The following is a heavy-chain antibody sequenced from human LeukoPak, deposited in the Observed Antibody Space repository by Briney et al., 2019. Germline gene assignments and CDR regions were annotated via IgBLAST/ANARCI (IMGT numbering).Heavy chain of an antibody. CDR3: ARDKIEGPTKLDY. CDR2: IKQDESEK. CDR1: GFTLSSYW. J-gene: IGHJ4*02. V-gene: IGHV3-7*01. Sequence: PGRSLRLSCAASGFTLSSYWMSWVRQAPGKGLEWVANIKQDESEKYYVDSLKGRFTISRDNAKNSLYLQMNSLRAEDTAVYYCARDKIEGPTKLDYWGQGILVTVSS. D-gene: IGHD1-1*01.